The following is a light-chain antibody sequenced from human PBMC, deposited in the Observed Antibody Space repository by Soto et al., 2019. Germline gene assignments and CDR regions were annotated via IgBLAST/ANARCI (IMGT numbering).Light chain of an antibody. V-gene: IGLV2-8*01. CDR1: SSDVGGYNY. J-gene: IGLJ1*01. CDR2: EVS. Sequence: QSALTQPPSASGSPGQSVTISCTGTSSDVGGYNYVSWYQQHPGKAPKLMIYEVSKRPSGVPDRFSGSKSGNTASLTVSGLQAEDEADYYCSSYAGSKGVSGTGTKVTVL. CDR3: SSYAGSKGV.